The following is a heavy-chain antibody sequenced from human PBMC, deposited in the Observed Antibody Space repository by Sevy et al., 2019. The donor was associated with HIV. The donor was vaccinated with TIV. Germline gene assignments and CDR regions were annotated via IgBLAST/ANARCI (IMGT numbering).Heavy chain of an antibody. J-gene: IGHJ6*02. V-gene: IGHV3-48*01. Sequence: GGSLRLSCAASGFTFSSYSMNWVRQAPGKGLEWVSYISSSSSTIYYADSVKGRFTISRDNAKNSLYLQMNSLRAEDTAVYYCARGDIVVVVAATHYGMDVWGQGTTVTVSS. CDR3: ARGDIVVVVAATHYGMDV. CDR2: ISSSSSTI. CDR1: GFTFSSYS. D-gene: IGHD2-15*01.